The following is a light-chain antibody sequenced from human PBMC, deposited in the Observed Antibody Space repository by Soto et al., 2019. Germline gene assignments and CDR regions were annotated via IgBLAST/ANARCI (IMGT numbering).Light chain of an antibody. CDR2: ATS. Sequence: DIHLTQSPSTLSASVGDRVTITCRASQSISILLAWYQQKPGKAPNLLIYATSTVETGVSSRFSGSGSGTAFTLNISSLQPADSATYYCQHYNDFSWTCGQGTKVEIK. J-gene: IGKJ1*01. CDR1: QSISIL. CDR3: QHYNDFSWT. V-gene: IGKV1-5*03.